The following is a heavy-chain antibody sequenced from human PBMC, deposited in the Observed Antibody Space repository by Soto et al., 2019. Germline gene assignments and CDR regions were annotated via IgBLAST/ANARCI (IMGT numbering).Heavy chain of an antibody. CDR2: INPNSGGT. D-gene: IGHD1-7*01. J-gene: IGHJ4*02. V-gene: IGHV1-2*02. Sequence: ASVKVSCKASGYTFTGYYMHWVRQAPGQGLEWMGWINPNSGGTNYAQKFQGRVTMTRDTSISTAYMELSRLRSDDTAVYYCARARITGTLISYFDYWGQGTLVTVSS. CDR3: ARARITGTLISYFDY. CDR1: GYTFTGYY.